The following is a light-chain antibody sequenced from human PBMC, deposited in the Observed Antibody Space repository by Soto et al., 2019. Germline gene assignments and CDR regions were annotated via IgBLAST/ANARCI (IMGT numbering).Light chain of an antibody. V-gene: IGLV1-44*01. J-gene: IGLJ1*01. CDR2: SNY. Sequence: QSVLTQQPSASGTPGQRVTISCSGSSSNIESNTVTWYQQLPGTAPKLVIYSNYDRPSGVPDRFSGSTSGTSASLVIRGIQSEDEADYYCAAWNDILNGYVFGGGTKVTVL. CDR1: SSNIESNT. CDR3: AAWNDILNGYV.